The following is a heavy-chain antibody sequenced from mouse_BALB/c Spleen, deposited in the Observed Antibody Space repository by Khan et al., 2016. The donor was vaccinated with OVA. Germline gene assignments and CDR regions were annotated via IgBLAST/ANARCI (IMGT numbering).Heavy chain of an antibody. V-gene: IGHV1-7*01. Sequence: QVQLKQSGAERAKPGASVKMSCKASGYTFTTYWMHWVKQRPGQGLEWIGYINPTSGYTDYNEKFKDRATLSADKSSSTAYMQLSSLTSEDSAVEYCTRDRIDYWGQGTTLTVSS. CDR3: TRDRIDY. J-gene: IGHJ2*01. CDR2: INPTSGYT. CDR1: GYTFTTYW.